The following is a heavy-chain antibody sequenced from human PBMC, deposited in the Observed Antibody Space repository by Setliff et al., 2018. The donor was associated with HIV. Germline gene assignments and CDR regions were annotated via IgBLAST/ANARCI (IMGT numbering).Heavy chain of an antibody. V-gene: IGHV1-2*02. CDR1: GYTFTTYH. Sequence: ASVKVSCKASGYTFTTYHIHWVRQAPGQGLEWMGWINPKSGGTHYGQKFQGRVTMTRDMSISTAYMELNRLRSDDTAVYYCARAYYDSVWGSHRYRFYYFDYWGQGSLVTVSS. CDR3: ARAYYDSVWGSHRYRFYYFDY. D-gene: IGHD3-16*02. J-gene: IGHJ4*02. CDR2: INPKSGGT.